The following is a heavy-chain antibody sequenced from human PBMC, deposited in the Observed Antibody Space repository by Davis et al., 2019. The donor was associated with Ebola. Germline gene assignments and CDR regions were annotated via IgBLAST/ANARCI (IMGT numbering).Heavy chain of an antibody. J-gene: IGHJ4*02. Sequence: SETLSLTCSVTGDSISSSRYYWGWIRQPPGKGLEWIGTIYYIGSTYYNPSLKTRVTISIDTSKSQFSLKLSSVTAADTAVYYCAAETYYYDSSDYYRGGFFDFWGQGTLVTVSS. CDR2: IYYIGST. D-gene: IGHD3-22*01. CDR3: AAETYYYDSSDYYRGGFFDF. V-gene: IGHV4-39*01. CDR1: GDSISSSRYY.